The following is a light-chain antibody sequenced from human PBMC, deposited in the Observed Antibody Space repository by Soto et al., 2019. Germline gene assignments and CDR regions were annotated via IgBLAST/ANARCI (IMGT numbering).Light chain of an antibody. J-gene: IGLJ1*01. CDR3: SSYTSSSTLGV. V-gene: IGLV2-14*01. CDR1: SSDVGGYNY. Sequence: QSVLPQPASVSGSPGQSITISCTGTSSDVGGYNYVSWYQQHPGKAPKLMIYEVSNRPSGVSNRFSGSKSGNKASLTISGLQAEDEADYYCSSYTSSSTLGVFGTGTKVTVL. CDR2: EVS.